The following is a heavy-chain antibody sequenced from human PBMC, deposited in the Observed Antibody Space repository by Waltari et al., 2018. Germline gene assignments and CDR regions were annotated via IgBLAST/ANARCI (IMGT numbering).Heavy chain of an antibody. CDR3: ARGAVRPTGSSTNNYYYYYYMDV. D-gene: IGHD2-2*01. Sequence: QVQLVQSGAEVKKPGASVKVSCKASGYTFTSYYMHWVRQAPGQGLAWMGIINPSGGSTSYAQKFQGRVTMTRDTSTSTVYMERSSLRSEDTAVYYCARGAVRPTGSSTNNYYYYYYMDVWGKGTTVTVSS. CDR1: GYTFTSYY. J-gene: IGHJ6*03. V-gene: IGHV1-46*01. CDR2: INPSGGST.